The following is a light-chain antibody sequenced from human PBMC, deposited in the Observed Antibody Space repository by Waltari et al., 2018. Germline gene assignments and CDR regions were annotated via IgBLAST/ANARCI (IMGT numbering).Light chain of an antibody. V-gene: IGKV3-15*01. Sequence: EVVLTQSPATLAVSPGERATLSCRASQNLSSILAWYQQKPGQAPRLLICGASARATGIPARFSGSGSGTEFTLTISSLQSEDFAVYYCQHYNNWPPWTFGQGTKVEIK. CDR2: GAS. J-gene: IGKJ1*01. CDR1: QNLSSI. CDR3: QHYNNWPPWT.